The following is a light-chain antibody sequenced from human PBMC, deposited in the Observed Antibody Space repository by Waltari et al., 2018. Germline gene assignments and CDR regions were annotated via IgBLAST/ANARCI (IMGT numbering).Light chain of an antibody. CDR1: SSDVSGYNY. Sequence: QSALTQPASVSGSPGQSITISCTGTSSDVSGYNYVSWYQQHPGKAPKLMIYDVSNRPSGVSNRFAGAKSGNTASLTISGLQAEDEADYDCSSYTSSSTPHVVFGGGTKLTVL. CDR3: SSYTSSSTPHVV. CDR2: DVS. J-gene: IGLJ2*01. V-gene: IGLV2-14*03.